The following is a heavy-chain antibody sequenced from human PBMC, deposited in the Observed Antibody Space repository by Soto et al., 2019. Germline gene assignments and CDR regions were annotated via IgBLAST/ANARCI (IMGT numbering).Heavy chain of an antibody. V-gene: IGHV4-59*11. CDR3: ARAGSRVDV. J-gene: IGHJ6*02. CDR1: GGSISSHY. CDR2: IYYSGST. Sequence: SETLSLTCTVSGGSISSHYWSWIRQPPGKGLEWIGYIYYSGSTNYNPSLKSRVTISVDTSKNQFSLKLSSVTAADTAVYYCARAGSRVDVWGQGTTVTVSS.